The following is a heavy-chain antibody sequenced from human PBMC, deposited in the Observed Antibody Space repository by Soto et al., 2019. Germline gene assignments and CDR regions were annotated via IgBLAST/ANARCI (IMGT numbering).Heavy chain of an antibody. J-gene: IGHJ4*02. CDR1: GGSFSGYY. CDR3: ARTTMTTVTTSFDY. CDR2: INHSGST. V-gene: IGHV4-34*01. Sequence: PSETLSLTCAVYGGSFSGYYWSWIRQPPGKGLEWIGEINHSGSTNYNPSLKSRVTISVDTSKNQFSLKLSSVTAADTAVYYCARTTMTTVTTSFDYWGQGTLVTVSS. D-gene: IGHD4-17*01.